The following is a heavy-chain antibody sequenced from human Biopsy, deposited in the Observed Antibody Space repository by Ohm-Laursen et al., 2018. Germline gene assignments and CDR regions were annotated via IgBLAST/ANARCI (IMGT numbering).Heavy chain of an antibody. V-gene: IGHV3-48*01. D-gene: IGHD1/OR15-1a*01. CDR2: ISSGSSPI. CDR3: ARGRTGG. CDR1: GFTFSSYS. Sequence: SLRLSCSASGFTFSSYSMNWVRQAPGTGLGWVSFISSGSSPIYYADSVKGRFTISRDDAKNSLYLQMNSLRAEDTAVYYCARGRTGGWGQGTLVTVSS. J-gene: IGHJ4*02.